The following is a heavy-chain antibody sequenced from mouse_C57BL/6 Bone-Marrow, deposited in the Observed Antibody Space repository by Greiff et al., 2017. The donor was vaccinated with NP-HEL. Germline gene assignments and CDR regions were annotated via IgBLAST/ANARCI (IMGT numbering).Heavy chain of an antibody. CDR3: AREGSEGFAY. CDR2: ISYSGRT. CDR1: GYSITSGYD. J-gene: IGHJ3*01. Sequence: EVQLQQSGPGMVKPSQSLSLTCTVTGYSITSGYDWHWIRHFPGNKLEWMGYISYSGRTNYNPSLKSRISITHDTSKNHFFLKLNSVTTEDTATYYCAREGSEGFAYWGQGTPVTVAA. D-gene: IGHD1-3*01. V-gene: IGHV3-1*01.